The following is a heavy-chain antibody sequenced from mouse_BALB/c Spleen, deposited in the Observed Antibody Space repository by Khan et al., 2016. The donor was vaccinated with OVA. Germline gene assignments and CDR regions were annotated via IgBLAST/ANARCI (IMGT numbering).Heavy chain of an antibody. CDR2: ISPSNNYT. V-gene: IGHV1S26*01. CDR1: GYTFTSYR. D-gene: IGHD2-14*01. CDR3: VRERDYYRSDDTMDY. J-gene: IGHJ4*01. Sequence: QVQLQQSGAELVRPGASVKMSCKASGYTFTSYRIHWVRQRPGQALEWIGRISPSNNYTYYNDNFKDKATLNVDTSSNTAYMQLSRLTSEDSAVYFCVRERDYYRSDDTMDYWGQGTLVTVSA.